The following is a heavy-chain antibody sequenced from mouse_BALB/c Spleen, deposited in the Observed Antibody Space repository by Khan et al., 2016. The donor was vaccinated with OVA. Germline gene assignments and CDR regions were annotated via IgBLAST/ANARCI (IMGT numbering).Heavy chain of an antibody. CDR2: IWGDGST. J-gene: IGHJ4*01. D-gene: IGHD1-1*01. Sequence: QVQLKESGPGLVAPSQSLSITCTVSGFSLTNYGVNWVRQPPGKGLEWLGVIWGDGSTNYHSALKSRLIISKDNSKSQVFLKLNSLQTDDTAAYYCAKFTPHYYSMDCWGQGTSVTVSS. CDR3: AKFTPHYYSMDC. V-gene: IGHV2-3*01. CDR1: GFSLTNYG.